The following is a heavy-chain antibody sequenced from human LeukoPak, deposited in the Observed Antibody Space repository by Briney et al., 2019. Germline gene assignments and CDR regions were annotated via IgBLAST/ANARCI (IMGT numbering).Heavy chain of an antibody. J-gene: IGHJ4*02. CDR3: ASRYRGRYDSSGYRDY. CDR2: IYYSGNT. D-gene: IGHD3-22*01. Sequence: SETLSLTCTVSGGSISSYYWSWIRQPPGKGLEWIGYIYYSGNTNYNPSLKSRVTMSVDTSKNQFSLKLSSVTAADTAVYYCASRYRGRYDSSGYRDYWGQGTLVTVSS. CDR1: GGSISSYY. V-gene: IGHV4-59*12.